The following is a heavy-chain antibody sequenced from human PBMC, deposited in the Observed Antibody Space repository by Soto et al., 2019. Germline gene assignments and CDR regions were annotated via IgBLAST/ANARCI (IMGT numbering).Heavy chain of an antibody. V-gene: IGHV1-46*01. Sequence: QVQLVQSGAEVKKPGASVKVSCKASGDTFTDYYIHWVRQAPGQGLEWMGTVNPSGGHTTYAQHFLGRITMTRETSTSTLYMELTSLTSEDTAVYYCARGGHVVVVTAALDYWGQGTLVTASS. D-gene: IGHD2-21*02. CDR1: GDTFTDYY. J-gene: IGHJ4*02. CDR2: VNPSGGHT. CDR3: ARGGHVVVVTAALDY.